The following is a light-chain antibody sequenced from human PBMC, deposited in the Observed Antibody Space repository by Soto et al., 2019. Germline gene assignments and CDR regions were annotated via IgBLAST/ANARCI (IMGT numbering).Light chain of an antibody. CDR2: DVS. CDR1: SSDVGGYNY. CDR3: SSYTSSSTL. V-gene: IGLV2-14*01. Sequence: QSVLTQPASVSGSPGQSITISCTGTSSDVGGYNYVSWYQQHPGKAPKLMIYDVSNRPSGVSNRFSGSKSGNTASLTISGPQAEDEADSYCSSYTSSSTLFGTGTKVPV. J-gene: IGLJ1*01.